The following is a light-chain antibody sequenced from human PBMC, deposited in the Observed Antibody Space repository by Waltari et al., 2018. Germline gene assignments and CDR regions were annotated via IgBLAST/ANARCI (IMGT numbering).Light chain of an antibody. CDR3: QQYGSSPGYT. J-gene: IGKJ2*01. Sequence: RATQSVGGNYLAWYQQKTGQDPTLLIYCAASRATGMPDRCSGSGSGTDFTLTISRLVPEDFAVYYCQQYGSSPGYTFGQGTKLEIK. V-gene: IGKV3-20*01. CDR2: CAA. CDR1: QSVGGNY.